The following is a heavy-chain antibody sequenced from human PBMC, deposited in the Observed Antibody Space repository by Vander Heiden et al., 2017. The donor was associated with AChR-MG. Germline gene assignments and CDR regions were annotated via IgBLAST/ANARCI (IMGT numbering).Heavy chain of an antibody. V-gene: IGHV3-72*01. CDR1: GFTFSDHY. J-gene: IGHJ6*03. CDR2: TRNKANNYIT. CDR3: TRIWRWGSLGRQYFYMDV. D-gene: IGHD3-16*01. Sequence: EVHLVESGGALVQPGGSLRLSCAASGFTFSDHYMYGVRQAPGKGLEWVGRTRNKANNYITEYATSVRGRFTISRDDSKNSLFLQMNSLKTEDTAVYYRTRIWRWGSLGRQYFYMDVWGKGTTVTVSS.